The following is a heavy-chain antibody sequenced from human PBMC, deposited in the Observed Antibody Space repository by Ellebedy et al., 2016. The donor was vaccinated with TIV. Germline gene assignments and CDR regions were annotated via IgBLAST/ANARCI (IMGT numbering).Heavy chain of an antibody. CDR2: LASYGSNK. CDR3: ARDGAAYCGGDCQYPFDY. J-gene: IGHJ4*02. D-gene: IGHD2-21*02. CDR1: GFIFRSHG. V-gene: IGHV3-30*03. Sequence: GESLKISCAASGFIFRSHGMHWVRLAPGKGLEWVASLASYGSNKYYADSVKGRFSISRDNSKNTLYLHMNSLRAEDTAVYYCARDGAAYCGGDCQYPFDYWGQGTLVTVSS.